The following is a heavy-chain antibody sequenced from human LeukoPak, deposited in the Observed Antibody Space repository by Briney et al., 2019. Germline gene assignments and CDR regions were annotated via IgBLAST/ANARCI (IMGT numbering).Heavy chain of an antibody. D-gene: IGHD3-16*01. CDR3: ARPYPRLDDAFDI. CDR2: ISAYNGNT. V-gene: IGHV1-18*01. J-gene: IGHJ3*02. Sequence: GASVKVSCKASGYTFTSYGISWVRQAPGQGLEWMGWISAYNGNTNYAQKLQGRVTMTRNTSISTAYMELSSLRSEDTAVYYCARPYPRLDDAFDIWGQGTMVTVSS. CDR1: GYTFTSYG.